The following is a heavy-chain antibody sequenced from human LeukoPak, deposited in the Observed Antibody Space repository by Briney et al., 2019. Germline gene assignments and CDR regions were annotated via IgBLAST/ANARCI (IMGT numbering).Heavy chain of an antibody. J-gene: IGHJ4*02. CDR3: ARDLGITADGNYFDY. Sequence: PGGSPRLSCAASGFRFSDHGMHWVRQAPGKGLEWVAVIWFDGSYKYYADSVEGRFTVSRDNSKYTVSLQMNSLSVEDTAVYYCARDLGITADGNYFDYWGQGTLVTVSS. V-gene: IGHV3-33*01. D-gene: IGHD6-13*01. CDR1: GFRFSDHG. CDR2: IWFDGSYK.